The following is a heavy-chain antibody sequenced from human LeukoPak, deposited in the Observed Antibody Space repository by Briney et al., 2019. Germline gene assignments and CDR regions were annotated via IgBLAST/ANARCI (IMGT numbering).Heavy chain of an antibody. CDR1: GFNVSAHF. CDR3: AREMGWLQCDS. J-gene: IGHJ5*01. Sequence: GGSLRLSCEVSGFNVSAHFMTWVRQAPGKGVEWVSAIDNDCITDYTDSVQGRFTVSRDTSKNTLYLQMHSLRIEDTAVYYCAREMGWLQCDSWGQGTLVSVSS. D-gene: IGHD5-24*01. V-gene: IGHV3-53*01. CDR2: IDNDCIT.